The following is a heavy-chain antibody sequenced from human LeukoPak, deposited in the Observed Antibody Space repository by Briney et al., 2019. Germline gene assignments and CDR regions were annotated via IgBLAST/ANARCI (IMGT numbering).Heavy chain of an antibody. V-gene: IGHV3-33*01. CDR3: ARGAYCGGNCYWYFDL. CDR2: IWYDGSNK. D-gene: IGHD2-21*02. Sequence: GGSLRLSCAASGFTFSNYFIHWVRQAPGKGLEWVAVIWYDGSNKYCADSVKGRFTISRDNSKNTLYLQMNSLRAEDTAVYYCARGAYCGGNCYWYFDLWGRGTLVTVSS. J-gene: IGHJ2*01. CDR1: GFTFSNYF.